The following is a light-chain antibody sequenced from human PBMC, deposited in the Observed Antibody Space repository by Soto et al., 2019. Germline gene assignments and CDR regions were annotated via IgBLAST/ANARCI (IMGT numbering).Light chain of an antibody. CDR3: KQSSNWLN. Sequence: ILLTQSPATLSLSPGERAARSCRASQSVSIYLAWYQQKPGHAPRLLIYDASNRATGIPARFSGSGSGTELNLTISSLETEDFAVYYRKQSSNWLNFGGGTKV. J-gene: IGKJ4*01. CDR1: QSVSIY. CDR2: DAS. V-gene: IGKV3-11*01.